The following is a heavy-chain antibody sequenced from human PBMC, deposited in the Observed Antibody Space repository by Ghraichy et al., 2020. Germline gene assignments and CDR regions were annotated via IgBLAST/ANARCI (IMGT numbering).Heavy chain of an antibody. CDR2: IIPIFGTA. J-gene: IGHJ2*01. Sequence: SVKVSCKASGGTFSSYAISWVRQAPGQGLEWMGGIIPIFGTANYAQKFQGRVTITADKSTSTAYMELSSLRSEDTAVYYCARDPLALSPGGYFDLWGRGTLVTVSS. D-gene: IGHD3-16*01. V-gene: IGHV1-69*06. CDR1: GGTFSSYA. CDR3: ARDPLALSPGGYFDL.